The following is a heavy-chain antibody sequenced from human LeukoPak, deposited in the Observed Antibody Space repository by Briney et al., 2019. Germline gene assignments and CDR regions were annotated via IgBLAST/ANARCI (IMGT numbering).Heavy chain of an antibody. CDR1: GGSFSGYY. V-gene: IGHV4-34*01. CDR2: INHSGST. Sequence: PSETLSLTCAVYGGSFSGYYWSWIRQPPGKGLEWIGEINHSGSTNYNPSLKSRVTISVDTSKNQFSLKLSSVTAADTAVYYCARHRGIAVAGTEFDYWGQGTLVTVSS. D-gene: IGHD6-19*01. CDR3: ARHRGIAVAGTEFDY. J-gene: IGHJ4*02.